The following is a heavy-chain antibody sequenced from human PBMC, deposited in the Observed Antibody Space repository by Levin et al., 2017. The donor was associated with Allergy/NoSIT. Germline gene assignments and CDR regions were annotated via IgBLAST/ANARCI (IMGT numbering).Heavy chain of an antibody. Sequence: PSETLTLTCTVSGGSISSSISYWGWIRQAPGKGLEWIGSIYNSGSTYYNPSLKSRVTTSVDTSKNQFSLKLSSVTAADTAVYYCARQCYDILTGYYNFDYWGQGTLVTVSS. D-gene: IGHD3-9*01. CDR3: ARQCYDILTGYYNFDY. J-gene: IGHJ4*02. V-gene: IGHV4-39*01. CDR2: IYNSGST. CDR1: GGSISSSISY.